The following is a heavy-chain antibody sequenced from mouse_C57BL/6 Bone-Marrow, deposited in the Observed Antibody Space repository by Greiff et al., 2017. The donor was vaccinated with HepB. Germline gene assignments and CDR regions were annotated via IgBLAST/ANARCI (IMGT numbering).Heavy chain of an antibody. CDR1: GFTFSSYA. V-gene: IGHV5-4*03. CDR2: ISDGGSYT. J-gene: IGHJ1*03. CDR3: ARVVDGYYLYWYFDV. D-gene: IGHD2-3*01. Sequence: EVKLVESGGGLVKPGGSLKLSCAASGFTFSSYAMSWVRQTPEKRLEWVATISDGGSYTYYPDNVKGRFTISRDNAKNNLYLQMSHLKSEDTAMYYCARVVDGYYLYWYFDVWGTGTTVTVSS.